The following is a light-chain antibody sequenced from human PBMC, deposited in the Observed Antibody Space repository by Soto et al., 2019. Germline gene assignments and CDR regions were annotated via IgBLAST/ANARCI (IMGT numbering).Light chain of an antibody. CDR3: QQYGNSPLMYT. CDR2: GAS. Sequence: EIVLTQSPGTLSLSPGERATLSCRASQSVSSSYLAWYQQKPAQAPRLLIYGASSRATGIPDRFSGSGSGTDFTLTISRLEPEDFAVYYCQQYGNSPLMYTFGQGTKLEIK. V-gene: IGKV3-20*01. CDR1: QSVSSSY. J-gene: IGKJ2*01.